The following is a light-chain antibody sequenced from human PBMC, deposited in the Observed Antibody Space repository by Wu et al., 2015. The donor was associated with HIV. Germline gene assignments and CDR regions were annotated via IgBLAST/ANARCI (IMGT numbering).Light chain of an antibody. Sequence: IQLTQSPSSLSASVGDRVTITCRASQDIGNYLAWYQQKAGKAPNLLIYTASTLQTGVPSRFSGSGSGTEFTLTISSLQSDDFATYYCQQYNSYSTFGGGTKVEIK. CDR2: TAS. CDR3: QQYNSYST. V-gene: IGKV1-9*01. J-gene: IGKJ4*01. CDR1: QDIGNY.